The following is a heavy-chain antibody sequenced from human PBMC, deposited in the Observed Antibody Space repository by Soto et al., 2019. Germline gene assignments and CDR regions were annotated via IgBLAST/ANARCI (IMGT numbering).Heavy chain of an antibody. CDR1: GGSISSYY. CDR2: MYYGGRT. J-gene: IGHJ5*02. Sequence: PSEPLSLTCTVSGGSISSYYGRWIRQPPGKGLEWIGYMYYGGRTNYNPSLKSRVTISVDTSKMQVSLKLSSVTAADTAVYFCARGTPSPLIVRSSRGPWFDPWGQGTLVTVPQ. CDR3: ARGTPSPLIVRSSRGPWFDP. D-gene: IGHD2-15*01. V-gene: IGHV4-59*08.